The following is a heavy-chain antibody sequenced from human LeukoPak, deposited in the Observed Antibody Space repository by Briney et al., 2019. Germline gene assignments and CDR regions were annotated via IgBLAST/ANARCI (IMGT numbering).Heavy chain of an antibody. Sequence: PSETLSLTCTVSGSSISSYYWSWIRQPPGKGLEWIGYIYYSGSTNYNPSLKSRVTISLDTSKNQFSLKLSSVTAADTAVYYCARGRGYSGYFGYYYMDVWGKGTTVTISS. V-gene: IGHV4-59*01. CDR2: IYYSGST. CDR1: GSSISSYY. J-gene: IGHJ6*03. D-gene: IGHD5-12*01. CDR3: ARGRGYSGYFGYYYMDV.